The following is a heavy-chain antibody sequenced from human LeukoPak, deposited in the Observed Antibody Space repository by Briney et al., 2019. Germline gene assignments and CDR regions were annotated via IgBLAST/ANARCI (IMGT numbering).Heavy chain of an antibody. V-gene: IGHV1-46*01. Sequence: GASVKVSCKASGYTFTSYYMHWVRQAPGQGLEWMGIINPSGGSTSYAQKFQGRVTMTRDTSTSTVYMELSSLRSEDTAVYYCASRRDYYDSSGYYLDWYFDLWGRGTLVTVSS. CDR1: GYTFTSYY. J-gene: IGHJ2*01. D-gene: IGHD3-22*01. CDR3: ASRRDYYDSSGYYLDWYFDL. CDR2: INPSGGST.